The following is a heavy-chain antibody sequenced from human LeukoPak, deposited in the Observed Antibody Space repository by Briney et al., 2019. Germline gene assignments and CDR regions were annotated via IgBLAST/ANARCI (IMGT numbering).Heavy chain of an antibody. CDR2: IYYSGST. Sequence: TSETLSLTCTVSGGSISSYYWSWVRQPPGKGLEWIGYIYYSGSTNYNPSLKSRVTISVDTSKNQFSLKLSSVTAADTAVYYCARHISVAGPYDYWGQGTLVTVSS. J-gene: IGHJ4*02. D-gene: IGHD6-19*01. CDR1: GGSISSYY. CDR3: ARHISVAGPYDY. V-gene: IGHV4-59*08.